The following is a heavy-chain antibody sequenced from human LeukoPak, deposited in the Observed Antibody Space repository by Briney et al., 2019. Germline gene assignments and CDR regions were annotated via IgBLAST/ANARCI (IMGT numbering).Heavy chain of an antibody. CDR3: ARPLGSLKEYWWFDP. CDR1: GYTFSDYY. V-gene: IGHV1-2*02. D-gene: IGHD2/OR15-2a*01. CDR2: INPKSGVT. Sequence: GASVKASCTASGYTFSDYYIHWLRQAPGQGLEWMGWINPKSGVTNFAQYFQGRVTMTRDTSSTTVYMELTRLRSDDTAVYYCARPLGSLKEYWWFDPWGQGTLVTVSS. J-gene: IGHJ5*02.